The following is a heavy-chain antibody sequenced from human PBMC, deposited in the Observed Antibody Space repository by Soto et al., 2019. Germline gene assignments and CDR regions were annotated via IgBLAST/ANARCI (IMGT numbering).Heavy chain of an antibody. V-gene: IGHV4-34*01. CDR2: INHSGST. CDR1: GGSVSGYY. J-gene: IGHJ4*02. Sequence: QVQLQQWGAGLLKPSETLSLTCAVYGGSVSGYYWSWIRQPPGKGLEWIGEINHSGSTNYNPSLKSRVTISVDTSKNQFSLKLSSVTAADTAVYYCARGHQSIAAAGQGSFDYWGQGTLVTVSS. CDR3: ARGHQSIAAAGQGSFDY. D-gene: IGHD6-13*01.